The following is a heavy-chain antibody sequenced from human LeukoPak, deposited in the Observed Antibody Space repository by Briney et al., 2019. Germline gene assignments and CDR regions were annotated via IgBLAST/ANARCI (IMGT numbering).Heavy chain of an antibody. J-gene: IGHJ3*02. CDR1: GFSLSTSGMC. D-gene: IGHD3-22*01. Sequence: VSGPALVKPTQTLTLTCTFSGFSLSTSGMCVSWIRQPPGKALEWLARIDWDDDKYYSTSLKTRLTISKDTSKNQVVLTMTNMDPVDTATYYCARSLYYYDSSGYLTDAFDIWGQGTMVTVSS. CDR2: IDWDDDK. CDR3: ARSLYYYDSSGYLTDAFDI. V-gene: IGHV2-70*11.